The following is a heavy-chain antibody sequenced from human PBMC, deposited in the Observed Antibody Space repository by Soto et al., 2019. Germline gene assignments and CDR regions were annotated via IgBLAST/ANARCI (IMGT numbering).Heavy chain of an antibody. Sequence: QVQVQESGPGLVKPSGTLSLTCVVSGGSINNNFWSWVRQPPGKGLEWIGEIYQTGSINYNPSLRSRVTISVDKSKNQLSLKVDSVTAADTAFYYCVRGNDNYDFWNNWSLDPWGQGTLVTVSS. D-gene: IGHD3-3*01. CDR2: IYQTGSI. CDR3: VRGNDNYDFWNNWSLDP. CDR1: GGSINNNFW. V-gene: IGHV4-4*02. J-gene: IGHJ5*02.